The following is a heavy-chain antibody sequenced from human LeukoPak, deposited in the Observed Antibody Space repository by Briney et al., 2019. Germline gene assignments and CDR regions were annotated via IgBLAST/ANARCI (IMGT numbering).Heavy chain of an antibody. CDR2: IYHSGST. Sequence: PSETLSLTCTVSGGSISSGGYYWSWIRQPPGKGLEWIGYIYHSGSTYYNPSLKSRVTISVDSSKNQFSLKLSSVTAADTAVYYCARGGSSTLFDYWGQGTLVTVSS. CDR3: ARGGSSTLFDY. J-gene: IGHJ4*02. V-gene: IGHV4-30-2*01. CDR1: GGSISSGGYY. D-gene: IGHD2-2*01.